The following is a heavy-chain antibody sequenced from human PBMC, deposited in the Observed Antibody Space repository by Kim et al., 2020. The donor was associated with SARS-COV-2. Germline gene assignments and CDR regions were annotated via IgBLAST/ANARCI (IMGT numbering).Heavy chain of an antibody. CDR3: ASERVVLAAAANWFDP. Sequence: SVKVSCKASGGTFSSYAISWVRQAPGQGLEWMGGIIPIFGTANYAQKFQGRVTITADESTSTAYMELSSLRSEDTAVYYCASERVVLAAAANWFDPWGQGTLVTVSS. J-gene: IGHJ5*02. CDR2: IIPIFGTA. V-gene: IGHV1-69*13. D-gene: IGHD6-13*01. CDR1: GGTFSSYA.